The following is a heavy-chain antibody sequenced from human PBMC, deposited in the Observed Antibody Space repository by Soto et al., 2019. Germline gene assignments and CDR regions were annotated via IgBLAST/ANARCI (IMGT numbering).Heavy chain of an antibody. CDR2: ISSSSSYI. CDR1: GFTFSSYS. Sequence: GGSLRLSCAASGFTFSSYSMNWFRQAPGKGLEWVSSISSSSSYIYYADSVKGRFTISRDNAKNSLYLQMNSLRAEDTAVYYCARVPSRYDFWSGYYPGYYYGMDVWGQGTTVTVSS. J-gene: IGHJ6*02. CDR3: ARVPSRYDFWSGYYPGYYYGMDV. V-gene: IGHV3-21*01. D-gene: IGHD3-3*01.